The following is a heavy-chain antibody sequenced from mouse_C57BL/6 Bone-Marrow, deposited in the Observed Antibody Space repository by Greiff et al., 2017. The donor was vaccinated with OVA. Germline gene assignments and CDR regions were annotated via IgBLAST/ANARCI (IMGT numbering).Heavy chain of an antibody. D-gene: IGHD3-3*01. CDR1: GYTFTSYG. J-gene: IGHJ4*01. CDR2: IYPRSGNT. Sequence: ESGAELARPGASVKLSCKASGYTFTSYGISWVKQRTGQGLEWIGEIYPRSGNTYYNEKFKGKATLTADKSSSTAYMELRSLTSEDSAVYFCAREGLYAMDYWGQGTSVTVSS. V-gene: IGHV1-81*01. CDR3: AREGLYAMDY.